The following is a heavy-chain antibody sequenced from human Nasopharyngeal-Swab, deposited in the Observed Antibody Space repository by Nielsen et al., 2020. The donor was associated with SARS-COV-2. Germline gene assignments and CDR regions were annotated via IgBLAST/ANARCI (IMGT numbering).Heavy chain of an antibody. CDR3: AREGRGYYYYGMDV. Sequence: SVKVSCKASGGTFSSYAISWVRQAPGQGLEWMGGIIPIFGTANYTQKFQGRVTITADESTSTAYMELSSLRSEDTAVYYCAREGRGYYYYGMDVWGQGTTVTVSS. J-gene: IGHJ6*02. CDR2: IIPIFGTA. V-gene: IGHV1-69*13. CDR1: GGTFSSYA.